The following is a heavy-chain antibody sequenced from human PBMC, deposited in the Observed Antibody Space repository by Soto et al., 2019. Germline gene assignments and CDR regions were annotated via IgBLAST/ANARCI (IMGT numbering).Heavy chain of an antibody. CDR1: GYTFTSYG. J-gene: IGHJ6*02. CDR3: ARDDEISDFWSGYYTGLYYYYGMDV. D-gene: IGHD3-3*01. CDR2: ISAYNGNT. Sequence: ASVKVSCKASGYTFTSYGISWGRQAPGQGLEWMGWISAYNGNTNYAQKLQGRVTMTTDTSTSTAYMELRSLRSDDTAVYYCARDDEISDFWSGYYTGLYYYYGMDVWGQGTTVTVSS. V-gene: IGHV1-18*04.